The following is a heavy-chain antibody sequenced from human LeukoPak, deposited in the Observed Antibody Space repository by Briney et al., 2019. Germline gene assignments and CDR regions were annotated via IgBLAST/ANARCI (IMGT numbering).Heavy chain of an antibody. CDR3: AKGGCSSTTCYLANP. CDR2: ISYDGTIR. D-gene: IGHD2-2*01. CDR1: GFTFSSNG. V-gene: IGHV3-30*18. Sequence: QPGRSLRLSCVASGFTFSSNGMHWVRQAPGKGLEWVAVISYDGTIRNYADSVKGRFTISRDNSKNTLYLQMNSLTAEDTALYYCAKGGCSSTTCYLANPWGQGTLVTVSS. J-gene: IGHJ5*02.